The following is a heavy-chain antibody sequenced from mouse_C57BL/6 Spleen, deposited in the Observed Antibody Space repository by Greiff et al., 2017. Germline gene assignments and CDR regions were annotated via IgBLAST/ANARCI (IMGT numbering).Heavy chain of an antibody. D-gene: IGHD2-9*01. CDR3: ARETPTMVTDWFAY. CDR2: IHPNSGST. CDR1: GYTFTSYW. Sequence: QVQLQQSGAELVKPGASVKLSCKASGYTFTSYWMHWVKQRPGQGLEWIGMIHPNSGSTNYNEKFKSKATLTVDKSSSTAYMQLSSLTSEDSAVYYCARETPTMVTDWFAYWGQGTLVTVSA. V-gene: IGHV1-64*01. J-gene: IGHJ3*01.